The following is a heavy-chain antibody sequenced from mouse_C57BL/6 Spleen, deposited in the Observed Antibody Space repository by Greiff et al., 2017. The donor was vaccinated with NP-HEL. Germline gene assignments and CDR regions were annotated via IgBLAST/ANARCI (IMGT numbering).Heavy chain of an antibody. D-gene: IGHD1-1*01. J-gene: IGHJ2*01. CDR1: GYTFTDYE. V-gene: IGHV1-15*01. Sequence: QVQLQQSGAELVRPGASVTLSCKASGYTFTDYEMHWVKQTPVHGLEWIGAIDPETGGTAYNQKFKGKAILTADKSSSTAYMALRSLTSEDSAVYYCTRGGSSYVYYFDYWGQGTTLTVSS. CDR2: IDPETGGT. CDR3: TRGGSSYVYYFDY.